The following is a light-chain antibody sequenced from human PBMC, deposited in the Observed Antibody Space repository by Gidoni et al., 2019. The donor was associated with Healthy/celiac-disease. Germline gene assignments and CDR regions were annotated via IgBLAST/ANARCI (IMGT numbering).Light chain of an antibody. Sequence: EIVLPQSPSTLSLAPGARATLSCRASQRVSSYLHWYQQKPGQAPRLPIYDASNRATGIPARFSGSGSGTGFTLTISSLEPEDFAVYYCQQRSNWASITFGQGTRLEIK. V-gene: IGKV3-11*01. J-gene: IGKJ5*01. CDR2: DAS. CDR1: QRVSSY. CDR3: QQRSNWASIT.